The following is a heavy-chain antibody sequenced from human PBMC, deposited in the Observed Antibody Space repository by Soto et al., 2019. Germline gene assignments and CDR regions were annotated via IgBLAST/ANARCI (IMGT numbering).Heavy chain of an antibody. D-gene: IGHD3-10*01. J-gene: IGHJ5*01. CDR2: IDGSGGIT. V-gene: IGHV3-23*01. CDR1: RFTFGTTD. CDR3: VKNSGWFNT. Sequence: PGVSLRLSCAASRFTFGTTDMSWVRQAPEEGLEWVSTIDGSGGITYHADSVKGRFTIPRDNSRNTVYLPMNTLRGVATALYYSVKNSGWFNTWGHGALVTFAS.